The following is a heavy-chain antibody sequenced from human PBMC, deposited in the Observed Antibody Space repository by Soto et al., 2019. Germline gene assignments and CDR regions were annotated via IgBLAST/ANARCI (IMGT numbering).Heavy chain of an antibody. D-gene: IGHD2-15*01. Sequence: PGGSLRLSCAASGFTVSSNYMSWVRQAPGKGLEWVSVIYSGGSTYYADSVKGRFTISRDNSKNTLYLQMNSLRAEDTAVYYCARSLGYCSGGSCRRYAFDIWGQGTMVTVS. CDR3: ARSLGYCSGGSCRRYAFDI. J-gene: IGHJ3*02. V-gene: IGHV3-66*01. CDR1: GFTVSSNY. CDR2: IYSGGST.